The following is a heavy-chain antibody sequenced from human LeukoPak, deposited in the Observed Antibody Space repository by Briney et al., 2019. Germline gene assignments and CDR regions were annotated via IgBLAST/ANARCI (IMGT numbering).Heavy chain of an antibody. CDR3: AREPPRVRGVMTGYYGMDV. D-gene: IGHD3-10*01. CDR1: GFTFSSYS. V-gene: IGHV3-48*02. Sequence: GGSLRLSCAASGFTFSSYSMNWVRQAQGKGLEWVSYISSSSSTIYYADSVKGRFTISRDNAKNSLYLQMNSLRDEDTAVYYCAREPPRVRGVMTGYYGMDVWGQGTTVTVSS. J-gene: IGHJ6*02. CDR2: ISSSSSTI.